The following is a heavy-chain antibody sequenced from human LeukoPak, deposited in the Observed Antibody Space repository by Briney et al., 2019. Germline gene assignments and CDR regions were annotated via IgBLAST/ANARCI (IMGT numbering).Heavy chain of an antibody. CDR3: ARPVREDYYFDY. CDR1: GGSISGYY. V-gene: IGHV4-34*01. CDR2: INHSGST. J-gene: IGHJ4*02. Sequence: PSETLSLTCTVSGGSISGYYWSWIRQPPGKGLEWIGEINHSGSTNYNPSLKSRVTISVDTSKNQFSLKLSSVTAADTAVYYCARPVREDYYFDYWGQGTLVTVSS. D-gene: IGHD4-17*01.